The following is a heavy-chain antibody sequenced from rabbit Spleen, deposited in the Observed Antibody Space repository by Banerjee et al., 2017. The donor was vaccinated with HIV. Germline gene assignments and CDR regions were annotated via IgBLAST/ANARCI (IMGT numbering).Heavy chain of an antibody. CDR2: IDDGSSGST. D-gene: IGHD8-1*01. J-gene: IGHJ6*01. CDR3: ARDTGTSFSTYGMDL. Sequence: QQQLEESGGGLVQPEGSLTLTCKASGFTFSSYYMCWVRQAPGKGLEWIACIDDGSSGSTYYASWAKGRFTISKTSSTTVTLQMTSLTAADTATYFCARDTGTSFSTYGMDLWGPGTLVTVS. CDR1: GFTFSSYY. V-gene: IGHV1S45*01.